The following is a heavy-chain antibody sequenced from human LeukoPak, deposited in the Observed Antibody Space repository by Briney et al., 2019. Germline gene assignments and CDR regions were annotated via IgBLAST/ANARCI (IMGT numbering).Heavy chain of an antibody. D-gene: IGHD3-10*02. J-gene: IGHJ4*02. CDR1: GFTFSIYW. CDR3: ARGLPYYDV. Sequence: GGSLRLSSAASGFTFSIYWMSWVRQAPGKGLEWVANIKVDGSEKYYVDSVKGRFTISRDNAKNSLYLQMNSLRAEDTAVYYCARGLPYYDVWGQGTLVTVSS. V-gene: IGHV3-7*01. CDR2: IKVDGSEK.